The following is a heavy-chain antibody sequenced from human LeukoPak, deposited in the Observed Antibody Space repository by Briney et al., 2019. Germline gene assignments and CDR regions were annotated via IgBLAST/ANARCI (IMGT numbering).Heavy chain of an antibody. D-gene: IGHD6-13*01. V-gene: IGHV3-66*01. CDR2: IYSGGST. CDR3: ARGGPAAGRFDY. Sequence: GSLRLSCAASGFTFSSYAMSWVRPAPGKGLEWVSVIYSGGSTYYADSVKGRFTISRDNSKNTLYLQMNSLRAEDTAVYYCARGGPAAGRFDYWGQGTLVTVSS. CDR1: GFTFSSYA. J-gene: IGHJ4*02.